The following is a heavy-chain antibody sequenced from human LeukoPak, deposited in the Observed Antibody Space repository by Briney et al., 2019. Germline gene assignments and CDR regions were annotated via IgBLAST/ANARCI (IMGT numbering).Heavy chain of an antibody. CDR3: AREGGYDILTGYQDY. D-gene: IGHD3-9*01. CDR2: ISIYNGNT. V-gene: IGHV1-18*01. Sequence: ASVKVSCKASGYTFTNYGISWARQAPGQGLEWMGWISIYNGNTNYAQNFQGRVAMTTDTSTSTAYMEVRSLRSDDTAVYYCAREGGYDILTGYQDYWGQGTLVTVSS. CDR1: GYTFTNYG. J-gene: IGHJ4*02.